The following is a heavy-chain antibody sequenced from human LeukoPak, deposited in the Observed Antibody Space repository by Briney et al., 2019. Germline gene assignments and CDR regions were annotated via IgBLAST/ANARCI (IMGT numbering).Heavy chain of an antibody. CDR2: IYYSGST. J-gene: IGHJ4*02. V-gene: IGHV4-31*03. CDR1: GGSVSSGGYC. CDR3: ARDGDYDTLGY. D-gene: IGHD4-17*01. Sequence: SETLSLTCTVSGGSVSSGGYCWSWIRQHPGKGLEWIGYIYYSGSTYYNPSLKSRVTISVDTSKNQFSLKLSSVTAADTAVYYCARDGDYDTLGYWGQGTLVTVSS.